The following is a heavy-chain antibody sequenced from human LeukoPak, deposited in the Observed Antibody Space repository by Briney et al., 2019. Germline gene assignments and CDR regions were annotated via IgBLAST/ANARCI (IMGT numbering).Heavy chain of an antibody. J-gene: IGHJ1*01. CDR3: ARDTPLLIGYYNAWGDSPFAEYFQH. D-gene: IGHD3-9*01. Sequence: GGSLRLSCTTSGFTFGDYAMSWFRQAPGKGLEWVGFIGSKAYGGTAEYAASVKGRFTISRDDSKSIAYLQMNSLKTEDTAVYFCARDTPLLIGYYNAWGDSPFAEYFQHWGQGTLVTVSS. CDR2: IGSKAYGGTA. CDR1: GFTFGDYA. V-gene: IGHV3-49*03.